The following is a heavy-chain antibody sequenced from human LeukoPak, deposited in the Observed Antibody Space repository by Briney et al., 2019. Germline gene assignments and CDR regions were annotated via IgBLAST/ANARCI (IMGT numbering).Heavy chain of an antibody. CDR1: GYTFTSYG. D-gene: IGHD1-20*01. CDR2: ISAYNGNT. V-gene: IGHV1-18*01. CDR3: ARAMGINWNEARNRRKYYFDY. J-gene: IGHJ4*02. Sequence: GASVKVSCKASGYTFTSYGISWVRQAPGQGLEWMGWISAYNGNTNYAQKLQGRVTMTTDTSTSTAYMELRSLRSDDTAVYYCARAMGINWNEARNRRKYYFDYWGQGTLVTVSS.